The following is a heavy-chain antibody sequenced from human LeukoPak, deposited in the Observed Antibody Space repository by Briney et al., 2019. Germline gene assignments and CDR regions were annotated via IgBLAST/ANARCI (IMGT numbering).Heavy chain of an antibody. D-gene: IGHD1-26*01. Sequence: GGSLRLSCAASGFTFSSYSMNWVRQAPGKGLEWVTYISSSSRTIYYADSVKGRFTISRDNAKNSLYLQMNSLRAEDTAVYYCARDAGGSYYFDNWGQGTLVTVSS. V-gene: IGHV3-48*04. CDR1: GFTFSSYS. CDR2: ISSSSRTI. CDR3: ARDAGGSYYFDN. J-gene: IGHJ4*02.